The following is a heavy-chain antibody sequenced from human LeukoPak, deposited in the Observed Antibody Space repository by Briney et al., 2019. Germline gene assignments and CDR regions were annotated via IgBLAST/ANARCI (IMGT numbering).Heavy chain of an antibody. D-gene: IGHD1-26*01. Sequence: GGSLRLSCAASGFAFSDYWMTWVRQVPGKGLEWVANINRGGNEVHYVDSVKGRFTISRDNAKNSLYLQLDSLRVEDTAVYYCARVGAWELQRVFDYWGQGTLVTVSS. V-gene: IGHV3-7*01. CDR3: ARVGAWELQRVFDY. CDR2: INRGGNEV. J-gene: IGHJ4*02. CDR1: GFAFSDYW.